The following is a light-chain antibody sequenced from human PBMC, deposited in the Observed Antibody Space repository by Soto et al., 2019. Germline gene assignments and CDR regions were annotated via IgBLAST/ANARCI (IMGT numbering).Light chain of an antibody. V-gene: IGLV1-51*01. CDR1: SSNIGNNS. J-gene: IGLJ3*02. CDR3: STWDDSLNGWV. CDR2: DND. Sequence: QSVLTQPPSVSAAPGQKVTISCSGSSSNIGNNSVSWYQLLPGTAPKLLIYDNDKRPSGIADRFSGSKSGTSASLAISGLQSDDEAVYFCSTWDDSLNGWVFGGGTKLTVL.